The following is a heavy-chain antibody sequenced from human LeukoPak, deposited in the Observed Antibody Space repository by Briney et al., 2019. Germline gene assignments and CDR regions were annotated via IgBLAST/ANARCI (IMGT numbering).Heavy chain of an antibody. V-gene: IGHV1-3*01. D-gene: IGHD5-12*01. CDR2: INAGNGNT. CDR1: GYTFSGYY. J-gene: IGHJ4*02. CDR3: AREVGYSGYIAPIGY. Sequence: ASVKASCKASGYTFSGYYIHWVRQAPGQGLEWMGWINAGNGNTKYSQKFQGRVTITRDTSASTAYMELSSLRSEDTAVYYCAREVGYSGYIAPIGYWGQGTLVTVSS.